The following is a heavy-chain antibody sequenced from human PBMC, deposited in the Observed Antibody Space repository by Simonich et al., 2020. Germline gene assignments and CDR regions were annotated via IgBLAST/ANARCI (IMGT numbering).Heavy chain of an antibody. J-gene: IGHJ1*01. CDR3: ARGLRVAAAGTAFQH. D-gene: IGHD6-13*01. V-gene: IGHV4-34*01. CDR2: INHSGRT. CDR1: GGSFSGYY. Sequence: QVQLQQWGAGLLKPSETLSLTCAVYGGSFSGYYWSWVRQPPGKGLEWIGEINHSGRTNYNPSLKIRVTISVDTSKNQFSLKLSSVTAADTAVYYCARGLRVAAAGTAFQHWGQGTLVTVSS.